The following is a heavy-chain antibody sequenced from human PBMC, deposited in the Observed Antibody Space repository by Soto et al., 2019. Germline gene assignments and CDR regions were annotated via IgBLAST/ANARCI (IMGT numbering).Heavy chain of an antibody. CDR1: GFTFSSYA. Sequence: DVQFLESGGGLVQPEGSLRLSCAASGFTFSSYAMGWVRQGPGKGLEWVAVVSIGGSTHYADSVRGRFTISRDNSNNTLSLQTNSLTAEDTAVYFCAKRRGAGGHLDYWGQGALVTVSS. V-gene: IGHV3-23*01. J-gene: IGHJ4*02. D-gene: IGHD2-15*01. CDR3: AKRRGAGGHLDY. CDR2: VSIGGST.